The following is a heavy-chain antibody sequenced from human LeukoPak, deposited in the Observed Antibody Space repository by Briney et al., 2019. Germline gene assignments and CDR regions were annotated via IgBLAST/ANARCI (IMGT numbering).Heavy chain of an antibody. CDR3: ARQTTGRYADDAFDI. CDR2: IYHSGST. J-gene: IGHJ3*02. CDR1: GYSISSGCY. V-gene: IGHV4-38-2*01. D-gene: IGHD1-1*01. Sequence: TPSETLSLTCAVSGYSISSGCYWGWIRQPPGKGLEWIGSIYHSGSTYYNPSLKSRVTISVDTSKNQFSLKLSSVTAADTAVYYCARQTTGRYADDAFDIWGQGTMVTVSS.